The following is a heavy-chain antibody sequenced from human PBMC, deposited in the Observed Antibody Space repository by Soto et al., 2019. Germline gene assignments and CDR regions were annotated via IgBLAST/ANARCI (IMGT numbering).Heavy chain of an antibody. Sequence: DVQLLESGGGLVQPEGSLRLSCAASGFTFSSYAMGWVRQGPGKGLEWVAVVSIGGRTHYAASVRGRFTISRANSTDTLSLQMNSLTAEDSAVDSCAKRRGDGGHFDYWGQGALVTVSS. CDR1: GFTFSSYA. CDR2: VSIGGRT. CDR3: AKRRGDGGHFDY. J-gene: IGHJ4*02. V-gene: IGHV3-23*01. D-gene: IGHD2-21*02.